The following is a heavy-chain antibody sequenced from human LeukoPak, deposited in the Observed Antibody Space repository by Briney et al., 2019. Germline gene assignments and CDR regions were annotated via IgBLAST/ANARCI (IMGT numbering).Heavy chain of an antibody. Sequence: PGGSLRLSCAAFGFTFSSYAMSWVRQAPGKGLEWVSAISGSGGSTYYADSVKGRFTISRDNSKNTLYLQMNSLRAEDTAVYYCAKDPRLWFGELLPGNWFDPWGQGTLVTVSS. CDR3: AKDPRLWFGELLPGNWFDP. V-gene: IGHV3-23*01. J-gene: IGHJ5*02. CDR1: GFTFSSYA. CDR2: ISGSGGST. D-gene: IGHD3-10*01.